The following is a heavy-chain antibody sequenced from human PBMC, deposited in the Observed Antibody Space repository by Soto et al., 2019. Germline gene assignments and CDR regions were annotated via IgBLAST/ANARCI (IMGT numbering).Heavy chain of an antibody. J-gene: IGHJ6*02. CDR2: IIPIFGTA. CDR1: GGTFSSYA. D-gene: IGHD4-17*01. V-gene: IGHV1-69*12. Sequence: QVQLVQSGAEVKKPGSSVKVSCKASGGTFSSYAISWVRQAPGQGLEWMGGIIPIFGTANYAQKFQGRVTITADESTSTAYMELSSLRSEDTAVYYWARGVNGDYVYYYYGMDVWGQGTTVTVSS. CDR3: ARGVNGDYVYYYYGMDV.